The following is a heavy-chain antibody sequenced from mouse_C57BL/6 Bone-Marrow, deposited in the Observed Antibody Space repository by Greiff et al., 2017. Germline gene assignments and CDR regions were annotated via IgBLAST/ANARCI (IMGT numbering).Heavy chain of an antibody. CDR2: IDPETGGT. D-gene: IGHD1-1*01. CDR1: GYTFTDYE. J-gene: IGHJ4*01. V-gene: IGHV1-15*01. CDR3: TRRDYAPMDS. Sequence: VQLQQSGAELVRPGASVTLSCKASGYTFTDYEMHWVKQTPVHGLEWIGAIDPETGGTAYNQKFKGKAILTADKSSSTAYMELSSLTSEDSAVYYCTRRDYAPMDSWGQGTSVTVSS.